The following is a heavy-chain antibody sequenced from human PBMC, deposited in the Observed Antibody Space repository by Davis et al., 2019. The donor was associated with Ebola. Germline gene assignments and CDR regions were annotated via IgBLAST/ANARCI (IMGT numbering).Heavy chain of an antibody. Sequence: GESLKISCAASGFTFSSYGMHWVRQAPGKGLEWVAVIWYDGSNKYYADSVKGRFTISRDNSEKTVSLQMNSLRAEDTAVYYCARDPGGGLSYYALDVWGQGTTVTVSS. J-gene: IGHJ6*02. V-gene: IGHV3-33*01. D-gene: IGHD3-10*01. CDR3: ARDPGGGLSYYALDV. CDR1: GFTFSSYG. CDR2: IWYDGSNK.